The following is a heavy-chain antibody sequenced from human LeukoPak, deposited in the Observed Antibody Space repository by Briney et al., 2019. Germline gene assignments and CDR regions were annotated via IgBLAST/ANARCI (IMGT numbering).Heavy chain of an antibody. CDR2: ISGSGGST. D-gene: IGHD3-9*01. V-gene: IGHV3-23*01. Sequence: PGGSLRLSCAASGFTFSSYSMNWVRQAPGKGLEWVSAISGSGGSTYYADSVKGRFTISRDNSKNTLYLQMNSLRAEDTAVYYCARDRATRRLVLVGNWEFDYWGQGTLVTVSS. CDR3: ARDRATRRLVLVGNWEFDY. J-gene: IGHJ4*02. CDR1: GFTFSSYS.